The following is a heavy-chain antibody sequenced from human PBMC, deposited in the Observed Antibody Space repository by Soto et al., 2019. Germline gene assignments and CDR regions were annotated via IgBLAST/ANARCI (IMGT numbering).Heavy chain of an antibody. V-gene: IGHV1-69*08. J-gene: IGHJ4*02. CDR3: ARDTVGATTFDC. CDR2: IIPILGIA. CDR1: GGTFSSYT. Sequence: QVQLVQSGAEVKKPGSSVKVSCKASGGTFSSYTISWVRQAPGQGLEWMGRIIPILGIANYAQKFQGRVTITADKSTSTAYMELSSLRSEDTAVYYCARDTVGATTFDCWGQGTLVTVSS. D-gene: IGHD1-26*01.